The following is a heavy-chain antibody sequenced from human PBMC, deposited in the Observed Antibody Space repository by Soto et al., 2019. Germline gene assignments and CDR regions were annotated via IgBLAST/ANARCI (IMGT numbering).Heavy chain of an antibody. V-gene: IGHV1-69*08. D-gene: IGHD2-15*01. J-gene: IGHJ1*01. CDR2: IIPILGIA. Sequence: QVQLVQSGAEVKKPGSSVKVSCKASGGTFSSYTISWVRQAPGQGLEWMGRIIPILGIANYAQKFQGRVTITPDKTTSTASMQLGSLRSEDTAAYYCARDPGYRSGGSCSGHWGPGTLGTVSS. CDR1: GGTFSSYT. CDR3: ARDPGYRSGGSCSGH.